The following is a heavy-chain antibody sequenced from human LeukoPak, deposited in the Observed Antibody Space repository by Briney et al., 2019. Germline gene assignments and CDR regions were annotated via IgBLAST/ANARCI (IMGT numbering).Heavy chain of an antibody. V-gene: IGHV1-18*01. CDR2: ISAYNGNR. Sequence: ASVKVSSNAAGGTFSSYAISGGRRAPGQGLEGWGWISAYNGNRNYAQKPHARVTMTTDTSTSRTYMDLRSLRLDDTAVYYCARDFWPRGAGDWAVRFDYWGQGTLVTVSS. D-gene: IGHD3-3*01. J-gene: IGHJ4*02. CDR3: ARDFWPRGAGDWAVRFDY. CDR1: GGTFSSYA.